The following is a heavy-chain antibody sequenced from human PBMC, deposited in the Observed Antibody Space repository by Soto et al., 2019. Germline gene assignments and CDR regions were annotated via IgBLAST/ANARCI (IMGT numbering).Heavy chain of an antibody. V-gene: IGHV1-69*01. J-gene: IGHJ4*02. CDR1: GGIFTTSA. D-gene: IGHD4-4*01. CDR2: IVPILGPE. CDR3: ARGLEYTTVMHYFDY. Sequence: QVRLVQSGPEVRKPGFSVKVSCKASGGIFTTSAISWVRRAPGQGLEWMGGIVPILGPEKDAPKFQGRLKITADESTSTFDMELGSLRSQDTAVYYCARGLEYTTVMHYFDYWGPGTLVTVSS.